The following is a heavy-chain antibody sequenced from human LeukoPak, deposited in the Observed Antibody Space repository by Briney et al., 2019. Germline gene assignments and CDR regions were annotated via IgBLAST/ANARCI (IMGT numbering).Heavy chain of an antibody. D-gene: IGHD5-24*01. V-gene: IGHV4-61*02. J-gene: IGHJ6*03. Sequence: SETLSLICTVSGGSISSGSYYWSWIRQPAGKGLEWIGRIYTSGSTNYNPSLKSRVTISVDTSKNQFSLKLSSVTAADTAVYYCARDGYNSYYYYMDVWGKGTTVTVSS. CDR2: IYTSGST. CDR1: GGSISSGSYY. CDR3: ARDGYNSYYYYMDV.